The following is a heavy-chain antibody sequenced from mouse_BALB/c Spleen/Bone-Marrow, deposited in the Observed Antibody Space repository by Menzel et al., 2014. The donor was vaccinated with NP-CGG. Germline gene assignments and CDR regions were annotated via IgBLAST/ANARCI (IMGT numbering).Heavy chain of an antibody. CDR2: INPDSRTI. CDR3: ARLHYYGYFAY. CDR1: GFDFSRYW. D-gene: IGHD1-2*01. J-gene: IGHJ3*01. Sequence: EVKVIESGGGLVQPGGSLKLSCAASGFDFSRYWMSWVRQAPGKGLEWIGEINPDSRTINYTPSLKDKFIISRDSTKNTLYLQMSKVRSEDTALYYCARLHYYGYFAYLGQGTLVTVSA. V-gene: IGHV4-1*02.